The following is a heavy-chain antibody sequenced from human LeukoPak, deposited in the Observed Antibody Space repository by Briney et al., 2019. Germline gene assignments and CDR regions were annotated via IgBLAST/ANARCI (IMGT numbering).Heavy chain of an antibody. CDR1: GFTFSSYG. J-gene: IGHJ6*02. CDR2: IWYDGSNK. Sequence: PGRSLRLSCAASGFTFSSYGMHWVRQAPGKGLEWVAVIWYDGSNKYYADSVKGRFAISRDNSKNTLYLQMNSLRAEDTAVYYCATDSRGLDVWGQGTTVTVSS. V-gene: IGHV3-33*01. CDR3: ATDSRGLDV.